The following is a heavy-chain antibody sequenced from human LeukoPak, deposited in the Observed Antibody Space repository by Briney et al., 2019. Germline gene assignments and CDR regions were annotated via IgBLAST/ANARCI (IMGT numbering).Heavy chain of an antibody. Sequence: ASVKVSCKASGYTFTSYDINWVRQATGQGLEWMGWMNPNSGNTGYAQKFQGRVTMTRNTSISTAYMELSSLRSEDTAVYYCARDPYDYVWGSYRLYYFDYWGQGTLVTVSS. J-gene: IGHJ4*02. V-gene: IGHV1-8*01. CDR3: ARDPYDYVWGSYRLYYFDY. CDR1: GYTFTSYD. CDR2: MNPNSGNT. D-gene: IGHD3-16*02.